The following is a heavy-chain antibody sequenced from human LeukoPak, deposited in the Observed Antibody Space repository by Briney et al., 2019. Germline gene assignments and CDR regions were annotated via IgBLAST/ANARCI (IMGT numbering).Heavy chain of an antibody. D-gene: IGHD4-17*01. CDR2: INQDGSKT. CDR3: ARDSSRGDLDF. Sequence: PGGSLRLSCEASDFIFSHSWMSWVRQAPGKGLEWVANINQDGSKTYCVDSVKGRFTVSRDNARNSLFLQMNSLRAEDTAVYFCARDSSRGDLDFWGQGTLVTVSS. V-gene: IGHV3-7*01. CDR1: DFIFSHSW. J-gene: IGHJ4*02.